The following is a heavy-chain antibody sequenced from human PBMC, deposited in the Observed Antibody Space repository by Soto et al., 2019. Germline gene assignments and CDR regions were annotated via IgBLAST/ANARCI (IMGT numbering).Heavy chain of an antibody. CDR3: ARGSVYYGSGLIRYYYYYMDV. J-gene: IGHJ6*03. Sequence: SETLSLTCAVYGGSFSGYYWSWIRQPPGKGLEWIGEINHSGSTNYNPSLKSRVTISVDTSKNQFSLKLSSVTAADTAVYYCARGSVYYGSGLIRYYYYYMDVWGKGTTVTVSS. CDR2: INHSGST. V-gene: IGHV4-34*01. CDR1: GGSFSGYY. D-gene: IGHD3-10*01.